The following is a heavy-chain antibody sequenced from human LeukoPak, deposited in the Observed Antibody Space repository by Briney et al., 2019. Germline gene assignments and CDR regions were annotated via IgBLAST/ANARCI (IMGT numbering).Heavy chain of an antibody. V-gene: IGHV3-21*01. Sequence: GGSLRLSCAASGFTFSSYSMNWVRQAPGKGLEWVSSISSSSSYIYYADSVKGRFTISRDKSKNSLYLQMNSLRAEDTAVYYCAREEIAVAGLYDYWGQGTLVTVSS. D-gene: IGHD6-19*01. CDR3: AREEIAVAGLYDY. CDR2: ISSSSSYI. J-gene: IGHJ4*02. CDR1: GFTFSSYS.